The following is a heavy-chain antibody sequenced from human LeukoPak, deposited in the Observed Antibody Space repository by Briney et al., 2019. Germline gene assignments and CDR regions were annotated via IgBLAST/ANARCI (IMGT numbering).Heavy chain of an antibody. D-gene: IGHD2-21*02. CDR3: ARVSAYCGGDCYTTFDY. J-gene: IGHJ4*02. CDR1: GYTFTSYD. V-gene: IGHV1-8*01. CDR2: MNPNSGNT. Sequence: ASVKVSCKASGYTFTSYDINWVRQATGQGLEWMGWMNPNSGNTGYAQKFQGRVTMTRDTSISTAYMELSRLRSDDTAVYYCARVSAYCGGDCYTTFDYWGQGTLVTVSS.